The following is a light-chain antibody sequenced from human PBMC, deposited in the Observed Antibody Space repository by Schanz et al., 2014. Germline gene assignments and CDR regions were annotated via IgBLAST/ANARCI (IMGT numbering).Light chain of an antibody. V-gene: IGKV3-20*01. CDR2: GAS. Sequence: EIVLTQSPGSLSLSPGEGATLSCRASQSISGTYLAWYQQKPGQAPRLLIYGASSRATGIPDRFSGSGSGTDFTLTISRLEPEDFAVYYCQQYKSWPPTLTFGQGTRVEIK. CDR3: QQYKSWPPTLT. J-gene: IGKJ1*01. CDR1: QSISGTY.